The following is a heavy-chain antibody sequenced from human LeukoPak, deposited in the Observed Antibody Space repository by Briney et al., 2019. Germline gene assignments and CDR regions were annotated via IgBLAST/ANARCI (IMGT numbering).Heavy chain of an antibody. V-gene: IGHV4-30-4*01. CDR1: GGSVSSGSYY. CDR2: IYYSGST. CDR3: ARAGGSGSHDY. Sequence: PSETLSLTCTVSGGSVSSGSYYWSWIRQPPGKGLEWIGYIYYSGSTYYNPSLKSRVTISVDTSKNQFSLKLSSVTAADTAVYYCARAGGSGSHDYWGQGTLVTVSS. J-gene: IGHJ4*02. D-gene: IGHD3-10*01.